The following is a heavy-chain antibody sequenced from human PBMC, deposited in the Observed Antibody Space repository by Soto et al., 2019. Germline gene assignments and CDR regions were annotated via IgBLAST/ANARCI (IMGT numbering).Heavy chain of an antibody. J-gene: IGHJ3*02. V-gene: IGHV1-18*01. CDR3: ARVALRYFDWLLTDAFDI. Sequence: ALVKVSCKASGYTFTSYGISWVRQAPGQGLEWMGWISAYNGNTNYAQKLQGRVTMTTDTSTSTAYMELRSLRSDDTAVYYCARVALRYFDWLLTDAFDIWGQGTMVTVSS. CDR2: ISAYNGNT. D-gene: IGHD3-9*01. CDR1: GYTFTSYG.